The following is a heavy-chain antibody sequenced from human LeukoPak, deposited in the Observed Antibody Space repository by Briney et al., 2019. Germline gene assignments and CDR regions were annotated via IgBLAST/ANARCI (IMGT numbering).Heavy chain of an antibody. V-gene: IGHV3-23*01. Sequence: PGGSLRLSCAPSGFTFDNFAMTWVRQAPGKGLEWVSAISGSGGSTYYADSVKGRFTISRDNSKNTLCLQMNSLRAEDTAVYYCAKTGTTGTTVSFDYWGQGTLVTVSS. CDR2: ISGSGGST. CDR1: GFTFDNFA. D-gene: IGHD1-1*01. CDR3: AKTGTTGTTVSFDY. J-gene: IGHJ4*02.